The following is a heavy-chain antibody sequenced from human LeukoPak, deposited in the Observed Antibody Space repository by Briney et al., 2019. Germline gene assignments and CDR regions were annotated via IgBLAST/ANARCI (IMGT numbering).Heavy chain of an antibody. D-gene: IGHD1-14*01. J-gene: IGHJ3*02. Sequence: PGGSLRLSCAASGFTFSSYSMNWVRQAPGKGLEWVSYISSSSSTIYYADSVKGRFTISRDNAKNSLYLQMNSLRAEDTAVYYCARHRGPREDDAFDIWGQGTMVTVSS. CDR1: GFTFSSYS. CDR3: ARHRGPREDDAFDI. V-gene: IGHV3-48*04. CDR2: ISSSSSTI.